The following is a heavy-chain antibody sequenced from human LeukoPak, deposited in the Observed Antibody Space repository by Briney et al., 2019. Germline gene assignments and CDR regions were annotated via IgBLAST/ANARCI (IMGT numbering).Heavy chain of an antibody. CDR3: ARDGRPLDY. J-gene: IGHJ4*02. V-gene: IGHV3-7*03. CDR1: GITFSRYW. CDR2: IKQDGGEK. Sequence: RGSQRLSCVDSGITFSRYWMTWVRQAPGKGLEWVANIKQDGGEKYYVDSVKGRFTISRDNAKNSLYLQMNSLRVEDTAVYYCARDGRPLDYWGQGTLVTVSS.